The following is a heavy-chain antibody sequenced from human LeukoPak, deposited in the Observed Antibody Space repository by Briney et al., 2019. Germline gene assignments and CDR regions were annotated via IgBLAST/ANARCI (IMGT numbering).Heavy chain of an antibody. J-gene: IGHJ4*02. V-gene: IGHV4-59*01. Sequence: PSETLSLTCTVSGGSISSYYWSWIRQPPGKGLEWIGYIYYSGSTNYNPSLKSRVSISVDTPKNQFSLKLSSVTAADTAVYYCARSSPKYSSSWYNWGGGYYFDYWGQGTLVTVSS. CDR3: ARSSPKYSSSWYNWGGGYYFDY. D-gene: IGHD6-13*01. CDR2: IYYSGST. CDR1: GGSISSYY.